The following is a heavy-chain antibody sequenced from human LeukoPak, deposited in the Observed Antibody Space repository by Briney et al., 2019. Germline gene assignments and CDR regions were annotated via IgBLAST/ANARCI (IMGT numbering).Heavy chain of an antibody. CDR1: GGTFSSYA. CDR2: LIPIFGTA. J-gene: IGHJ5*02. Sequence: ASVKVSCKASGGTFSSYAISWVRQAPGQGLEWMGGLIPIFGTANYAQKFQGRVTLTTDESTSTAYMELSSLRSEDTAVYYCARGGAHTDLFDPWGQGTLVTVSS. D-gene: IGHD4/OR15-4a*01. CDR3: ARGGAHTDLFDP. V-gene: IGHV1-69*05.